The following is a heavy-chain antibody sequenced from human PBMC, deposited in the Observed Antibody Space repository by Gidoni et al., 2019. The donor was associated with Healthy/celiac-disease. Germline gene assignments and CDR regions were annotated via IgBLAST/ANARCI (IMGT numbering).Heavy chain of an antibody. CDR3: ARGGFKYSSGWAHFDY. CDR1: GYTFTGYY. Sequence: QVQLTQSGAEVKKPGAAVKVSCKASGYTFTGYYMHWVRQAPGQGLEWMGWIKPNSGGTNYAQKFQGRVTMTRDTSISTAYMELSRLRSDDTAVYYCARGGFKYSSGWAHFDYWGQGTLVTVSS. V-gene: IGHV1-2*02. D-gene: IGHD6-19*01. CDR2: IKPNSGGT. J-gene: IGHJ4*02.